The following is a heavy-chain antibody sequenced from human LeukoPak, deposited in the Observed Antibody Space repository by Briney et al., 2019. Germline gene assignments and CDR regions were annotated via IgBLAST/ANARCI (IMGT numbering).Heavy chain of an antibody. CDR1: GYTFTGYF. CDR2: INPNSGGT. D-gene: IGHD3-10*01. J-gene: IGHJ4*02. CDR3: ARGGSGAYYFDY. Sequence: ASVKVSCKASGYTFTGYFMHWVRQAPGQGLEWRGWINPNSGGTNYAQKFQGRVTMTRDTSISTAYMELSRLRSDDAAVYYCARGGSGAYYFDYWGQGTLVTVSS. V-gene: IGHV1-2*02.